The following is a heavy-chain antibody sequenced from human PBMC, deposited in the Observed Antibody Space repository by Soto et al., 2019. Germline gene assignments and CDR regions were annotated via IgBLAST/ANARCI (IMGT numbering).Heavy chain of an antibody. Sequence: SVKVSCKXSGDVFRSYGINWVRQAPGQGLEWMGGIIPISGTTNYAQKFQGRVAITADESTDTVYMELSRLRSEDTAVYFCARVRCFNGLCHTADYGMDVWGQGTTVTVSS. CDR3: ARVRCFNGLCHTADYGMDV. D-gene: IGHD2-8*01. V-gene: IGHV1-69*13. CDR1: GDVFRSYG. CDR2: IIPISGTT. J-gene: IGHJ6*02.